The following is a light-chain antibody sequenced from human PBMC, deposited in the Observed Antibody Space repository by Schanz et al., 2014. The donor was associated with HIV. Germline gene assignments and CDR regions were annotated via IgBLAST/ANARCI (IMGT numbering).Light chain of an antibody. CDR1: QSISSY. CDR3: QKYNSAPRT. V-gene: IGKV1-27*01. CDR2: AAS. Sequence: DIQMTQSPSPLSASVGDRVTITCRASQSISSYLNWYQQKPGKAPKLLIYAASTLQSGVPSRFRGGGSGTDFTLTINSLQPEDVATYYCQKYNSAPRTFGQGTKVEI. J-gene: IGKJ1*01.